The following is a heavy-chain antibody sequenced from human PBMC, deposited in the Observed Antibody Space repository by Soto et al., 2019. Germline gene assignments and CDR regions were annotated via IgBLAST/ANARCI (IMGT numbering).Heavy chain of an antibody. J-gene: IGHJ6*02. D-gene: IGHD3-9*01. V-gene: IGHV1-69*06. CDR3: ASGRIFAPARASKYYYYYGMDV. Sequence: SVKVSCKASGGTFSSYAISWVRRAPGQGLEWMGGIIPIFGTANYAQKFQGRVTITADKSTSTAYMELSSLRSEDTAVYYCASGRIFAPARASKYYYYYGMDVWGQGTTVTVSS. CDR1: GGTFSSYA. CDR2: IIPIFGTA.